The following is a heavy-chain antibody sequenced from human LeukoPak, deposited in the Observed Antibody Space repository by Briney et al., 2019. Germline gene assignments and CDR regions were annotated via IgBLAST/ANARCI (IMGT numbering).Heavy chain of an antibody. CDR1: GYTFNTYG. Sequence: ASVKVSCKAPGYTFNTYGISWVRQAPGQGLEWMGWVGANSYNPQYAQKFQGRVATTTDTSASIAYMELRSLSFEDTAVYYCATDRFSSSWYPDWGQGTLVIVSS. V-gene: IGHV1-18*04. J-gene: IGHJ4*02. D-gene: IGHD6-13*01. CDR2: VGANSYNP. CDR3: ATDRFSSSWYPD.